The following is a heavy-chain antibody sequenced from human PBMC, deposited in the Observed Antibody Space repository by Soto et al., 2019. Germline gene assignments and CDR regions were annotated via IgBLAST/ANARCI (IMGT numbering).Heavy chain of an antibody. CDR1: GYTFSSYA. V-gene: IGHV1-3*01. D-gene: IGHD3-22*01. CDR2: INGGSVNT. Sequence: ASVKVSCKASGYTFSSYAMHWVRQAPGERLEWMGGINGGSVNTKYAQKFQDRVTITADTSASTAYMELSSLRSEDTAVYYCARLGRSSGPSAFDIWGQGTMVTVSS. CDR3: ARLGRSSGPSAFDI. J-gene: IGHJ3*02.